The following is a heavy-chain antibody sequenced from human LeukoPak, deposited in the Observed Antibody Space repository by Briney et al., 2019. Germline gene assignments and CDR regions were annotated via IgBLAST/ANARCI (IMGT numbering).Heavy chain of an antibody. CDR1: GYGFTSHW. V-gene: IGHV5-10-1*01. Sequence: GESLRISCKGSGYGFTSHWISWVRQMPGKGLEWMGRIDPSDSSTNYSPSFQGHVTISADKSISTAYLQWSSLRASDTAMYYCARLGDYGDYDAFDIWGQGTMVTVSS. D-gene: IGHD4-17*01. J-gene: IGHJ3*02. CDR3: ARLGDYGDYDAFDI. CDR2: IDPSDSST.